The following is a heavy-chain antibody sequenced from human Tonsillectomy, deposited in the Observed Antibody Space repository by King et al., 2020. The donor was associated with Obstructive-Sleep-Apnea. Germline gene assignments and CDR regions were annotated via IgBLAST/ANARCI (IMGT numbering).Heavy chain of an antibody. J-gene: IGHJ5*02. CDR1: GFTFSNAW. V-gene: IGHV3-15*01. CDR3: TEQASGYSSA. CDR2: VKSRTDGGTT. D-gene: IGHD6-19*01. Sequence: VQLVESGGGLVKPGGSLRLSCVASGFTFSNAWMSWVRQAPGKGLEWVGRVKSRTDGGTTDYAAPVKGRLPISRDDSRNTLYLQMNSLKTGDTAVYYCTEQASGYSSAWGQGTLVTVSS.